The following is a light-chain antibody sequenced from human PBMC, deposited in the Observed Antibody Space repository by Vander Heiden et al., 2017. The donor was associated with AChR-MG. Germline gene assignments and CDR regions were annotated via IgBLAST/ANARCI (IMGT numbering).Light chain of an antibody. CDR1: SDDVGGSNY. J-gene: IGLJ2*01. Sequence: QSALTHPASVSGSPGPSLTISCTGTSDDVGGSNYVSWYQHHPDQAPKLVIYDVYSRPSGVSHRFSGSKFGNTASLTISGLQPEDEADYFCSSYTTTITPVVFGGGTKLTVL. CDR3: SSYTTTITPVV. V-gene: IGLV2-14*03. CDR2: DVY.